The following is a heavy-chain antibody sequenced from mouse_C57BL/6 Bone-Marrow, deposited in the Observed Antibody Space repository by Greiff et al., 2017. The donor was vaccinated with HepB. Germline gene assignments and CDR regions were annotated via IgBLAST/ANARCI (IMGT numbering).Heavy chain of an antibody. CDR1: GYTFTSYW. CDR2: IDPNSGGT. J-gene: IGHJ4*01. Sequence: VKQSCKASGYTFTSYWMHWVKQRPGRGLEWIGRIDPNSGGTKYNEKFKSKATLTVDKPSNTAYLQLSSLTSEDTAIYYCGYYGSSPYYAMDYWGQGTSVTVSS. D-gene: IGHD1-1*01. V-gene: IGHV1-62-3*01. CDR3: GYYGSSPYYAMDY.